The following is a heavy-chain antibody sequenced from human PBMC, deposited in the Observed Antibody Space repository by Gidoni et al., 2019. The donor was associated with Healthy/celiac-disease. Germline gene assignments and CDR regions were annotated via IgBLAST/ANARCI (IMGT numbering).Heavy chain of an antibody. CDR1: GFPFSNAG. CDR3: TTDILVLLWFRDGY. V-gene: IGHV3-15*01. Sequence: EVQLVESGGGLVTPGVSLRLPCAASGFPFSNAGMSWVRQAPGEGMEWVGRIKSKTDGGTTDYAAPVKGRFTISRDDSKNTLYLQMNSRKTEDTAVYYCTTDILVLLWFRDGYWGQGTLVTVSS. CDR2: IKSKTDGGTT. D-gene: IGHD3-10*01. J-gene: IGHJ4*02.